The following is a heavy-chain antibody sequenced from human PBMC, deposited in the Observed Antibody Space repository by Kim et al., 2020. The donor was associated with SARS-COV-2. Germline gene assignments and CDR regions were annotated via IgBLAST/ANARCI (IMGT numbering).Heavy chain of an antibody. CDR1: GFSFSTSE. J-gene: IGHJ5*02. Sequence: GGSLRLSCEASGFSFSTSEMHWVRQAPGKTLEWVSSISYDSNRMGYADAVKGRFTISRDNARNSMYLQMNSLRVEDTAVYYCARDLDIVPFDAWGQGALVTVSS. CDR3: ARDLDIVPFDA. CDR2: ISYDSNRM. V-gene: IGHV3-48*03. D-gene: IGHD2-2*03.